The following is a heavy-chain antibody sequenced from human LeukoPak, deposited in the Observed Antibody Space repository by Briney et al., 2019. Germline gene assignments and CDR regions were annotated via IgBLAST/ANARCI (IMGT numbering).Heavy chain of an antibody. J-gene: IGHJ4*02. V-gene: IGHV1-46*04. D-gene: IGHD1-1*01. CDR1: GYTFTGHY. CDR3: ARGAELANPQDY. CDR2: INPSGGST. Sequence: ASVKVSCKASGYTFTGHYMHWVRQAPGQGLEWMGIINPSGGSTSYAQKLQGRVTMTKDTSTRTVYMELSSLRSGDTAVYYCARGAELANPQDYWGQGTLVTVSS.